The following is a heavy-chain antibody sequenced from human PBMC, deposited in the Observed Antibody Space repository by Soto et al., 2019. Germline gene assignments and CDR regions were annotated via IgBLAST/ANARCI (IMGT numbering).Heavy chain of an antibody. CDR3: ARGGKSITIFGVVIIPPDDYYGMDV. V-gene: IGHV4-34*01. D-gene: IGHD3-3*01. Sequence: SETLSLTCAVYGGSFSDYYWSWIRQPPGKGPEWIGEINHSGSTNYNPSLTSRVTISVDTSKNQFSLKLSSVTAADTAVYYCARGGKSITIFGVVIIPPDDYYGMDVWGQGTTVTVSS. CDR1: GGSFSDYY. J-gene: IGHJ6*02. CDR2: INHSGST.